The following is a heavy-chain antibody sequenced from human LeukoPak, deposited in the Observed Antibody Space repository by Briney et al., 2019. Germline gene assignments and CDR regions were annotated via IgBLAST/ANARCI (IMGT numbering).Heavy chain of an antibody. Sequence: SQTLSLTCTVSGGSISSGDYYWSWIRQPPGKGLEWIGRIYTSGSTNYNPSLKSRVTISVDTSKNQFSLKLSSVTAADTAVYYCARDDRLTTVALYYYYYMDVWGKGTTVTVSS. J-gene: IGHJ6*03. CDR2: IYTSGST. CDR1: GGSISSGDYY. D-gene: IGHD4-23*01. V-gene: IGHV4-61*02. CDR3: ARDDRLTTVALYYYYYMDV.